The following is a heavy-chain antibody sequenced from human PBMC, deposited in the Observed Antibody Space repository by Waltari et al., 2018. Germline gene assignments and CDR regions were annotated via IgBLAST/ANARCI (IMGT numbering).Heavy chain of an antibody. CDR2: IYYSGST. Sequence: QVQLQESGPGLVKPSETLSLTCTVSGGSLSSHYWSWIRQPPGKGLEWIGYIYYSGSTNYNPSPKSRVTIAVDTSKNQFSLKLSSVTAADTAVYYGAREGIAVAGNHDAFDIWGQGTMVTVSS. D-gene: IGHD6-19*01. CDR3: AREGIAVAGNHDAFDI. V-gene: IGHV4-59*11. CDR1: GGSLSSHY. J-gene: IGHJ3*02.